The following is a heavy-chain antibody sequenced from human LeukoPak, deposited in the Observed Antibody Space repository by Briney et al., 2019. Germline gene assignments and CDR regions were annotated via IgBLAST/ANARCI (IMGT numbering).Heavy chain of an antibody. D-gene: IGHD1-26*01. CDR1: GFTFSSYG. CDR3: VRDGVGAPPFDY. Sequence: GGSLRLSCAASGFTFSSYGMHWVRQAPGKGLEWVAVISYDGSNKYYADSVKGRFTISRDNAKNTLFLQMNSLRAEDTAVYYCVRDGVGAPPFDYWGRGALVTVSS. V-gene: IGHV3-30*03. CDR2: ISYDGSNK. J-gene: IGHJ4*02.